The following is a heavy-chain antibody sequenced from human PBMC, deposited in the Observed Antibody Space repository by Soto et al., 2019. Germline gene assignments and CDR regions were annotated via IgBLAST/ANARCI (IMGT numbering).Heavy chain of an antibody. CDR2: IKSITDGGTT. CDR1: AFSFTNAW. Sequence: GGSLRLSCVASAFSFTNAWMSWVRQAPGKGLEWVGRIKSITDGGTTDYAAPVKGRFTISRDDSNNTLYLQMNSLRTEDTAVYYCSTGRSTYGLDSWGQGTLVTVSS. D-gene: IGHD5-18*01. CDR3: STGRSTYGLDS. J-gene: IGHJ4*02. V-gene: IGHV3-15*01.